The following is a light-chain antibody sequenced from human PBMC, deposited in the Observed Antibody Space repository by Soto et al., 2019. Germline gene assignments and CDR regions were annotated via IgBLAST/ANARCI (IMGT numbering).Light chain of an antibody. J-gene: IGKJ1*01. CDR1: QSVSNNY. CDR3: HQYGSSPT. V-gene: IGKV3-20*01. CDR2: GAS. Sequence: ENVLTQSPGTLPLSPGERATLSCRASQSVSNNYLAWYQHKPGQAPRLLIYGASNRATGIPDRFSGSGSGTDFTLTISRLELEDLAVYYCHQYGSSPTFGQGTKVENK.